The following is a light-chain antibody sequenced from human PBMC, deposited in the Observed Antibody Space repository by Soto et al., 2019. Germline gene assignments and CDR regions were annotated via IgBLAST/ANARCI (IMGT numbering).Light chain of an antibody. J-gene: IGLJ2*01. CDR3: SSYTSSISVV. V-gene: IGLV2-14*01. CDR1: SSDVGGYNY. CDR2: DVS. Sequence: QSALTQPASVSGSPGQSITISCTGTSSDVGGYNYVSWYQQHPGKAPKLMIYDVSNRPSGVSNRFSGSKSGNTASLTISGLQAEDKADYYCSSYTSSISVVFGGGTKLTVL.